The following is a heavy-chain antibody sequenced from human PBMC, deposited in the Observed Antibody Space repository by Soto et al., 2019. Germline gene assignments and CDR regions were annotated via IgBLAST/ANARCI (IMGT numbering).Heavy chain of an antibody. Sequence: GGSLRLSCAASGFTFGDYYMNWIRQAPGKGLEWVSHVSTSGGTIYYADSVKGRFNNPRDNAKDSLYLQMNSLRPEDTAVYYCARDANYGSYWYLDLWGRGTLVTVSS. CDR2: VSTSGGTI. J-gene: IGHJ2*01. CDR1: GFTFGDYY. V-gene: IGHV3-11*01. CDR3: ARDANYGSYWYLDL. D-gene: IGHD4-17*01.